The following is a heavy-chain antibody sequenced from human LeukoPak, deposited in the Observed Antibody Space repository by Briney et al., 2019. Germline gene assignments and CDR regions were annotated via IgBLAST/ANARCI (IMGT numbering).Heavy chain of an antibody. V-gene: IGHV3-23*01. CDR2: ISGSGNYT. CDR3: AKDLGALDTVVFFDS. Sequence: GGSLRLSCAASGFTFSSYAMSWVRQAPGKGLEWVSTISGSGNYTYYADSVKGRFSISRDNSKNTLYLQMNSLRAEDTAVYYCAKDLGALDTVVFFDSWGQGALLTVSS. D-gene: IGHD5-18*01. J-gene: IGHJ4*02. CDR1: GFTFSSYA.